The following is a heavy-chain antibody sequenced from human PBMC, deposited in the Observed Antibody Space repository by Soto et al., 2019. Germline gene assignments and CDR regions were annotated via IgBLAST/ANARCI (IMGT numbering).Heavy chain of an antibody. V-gene: IGHV3-13*01. CDR2: IGTAGDT. J-gene: IGHJ5*01. Sequence: GGSLRLSCAASGFTFSSYDMHWVRQATGKGLEWVSAIGTAGDTYYPGSVKGRFTISRENAKNSLYLQMNSLRAGDTAVYYCARATPGMTQLDSWGQGTLVTVSS. D-gene: IGHD2-21*02. CDR3: ARATPGMTQLDS. CDR1: GFTFSSYD.